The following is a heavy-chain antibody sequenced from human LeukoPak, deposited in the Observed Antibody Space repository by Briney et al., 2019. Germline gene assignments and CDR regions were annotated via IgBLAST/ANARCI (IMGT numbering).Heavy chain of an antibody. CDR1: GGSISDYY. V-gene: IGHV4-4*07. CDR3: ASLSDDSSGYYYGGVA. J-gene: IGHJ4*02. CDR2: IYSRGNT. Sequence: SETLSLTCTVSGGSISDYYWSWIRQPAGKGLEWIGRIYSRGNTNYNPSLKSRVTMSVDLSKNQLSLKLSSVTAADTAVYYCASLSDDSSGYYYGGVAWGQGTLVTVSS. D-gene: IGHD3-22*01.